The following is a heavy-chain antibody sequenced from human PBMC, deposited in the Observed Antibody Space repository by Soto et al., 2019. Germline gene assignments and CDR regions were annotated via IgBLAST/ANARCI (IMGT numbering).Heavy chain of an antibody. CDR1: GGTFSSYA. Sequence: QVQLVQSGAEVKKPGSSVKVSCKASGGTFSSYAISWVRQAPGQGLEWMGGIIPIVGTANYAEKFHGRVTITADESTSRAYIELSRLRAEDKGVYYCASAGWHGLSDYYGMDLSGQGTTVTVAS. D-gene: IGHD2-15*01. CDR3: ASAGWHGLSDYYGMDL. V-gene: IGHV1-69*12. CDR2: IIPIVGTA. J-gene: IGHJ6*02.